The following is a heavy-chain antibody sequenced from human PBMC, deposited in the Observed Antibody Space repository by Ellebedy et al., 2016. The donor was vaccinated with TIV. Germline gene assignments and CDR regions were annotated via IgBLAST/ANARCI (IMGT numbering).Heavy chain of an antibody. J-gene: IGHJ6*02. D-gene: IGHD6-19*01. CDR1: GGSFSGYY. Sequence: SETLSLTCAVYGGSFSGYYWSWIRQPPGKGLEWIGEINHSGSTNYNPSLKSRVTISVDTSKNQFSLKLSSVTAADTAVYYCARGPYSSGWYIFYYGMDVWGQGTTVTVSS. V-gene: IGHV4-34*01. CDR2: INHSGST. CDR3: ARGPYSSGWYIFYYGMDV.